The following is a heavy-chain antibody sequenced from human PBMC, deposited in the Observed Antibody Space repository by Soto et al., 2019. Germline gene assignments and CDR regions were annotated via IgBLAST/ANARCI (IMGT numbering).Heavy chain of an antibody. V-gene: IGHV3-30-3*01. CDR3: ARDIGNYFGMDV. CDR1: GFTFNDFA. J-gene: IGHJ6*02. CDR2: ISYDGSDK. D-gene: IGHD1-26*01. Sequence: QVQLVESGGGGVQPGRSLGLSCAASGFTFNDFAMHWVRQAPGKGLEWVAVISYDGSDKYYADSVKGRFTISRDNSKTTLFLQMNSLSAEDTAVYYGARDIGNYFGMDVWGQGTTVTVSS.